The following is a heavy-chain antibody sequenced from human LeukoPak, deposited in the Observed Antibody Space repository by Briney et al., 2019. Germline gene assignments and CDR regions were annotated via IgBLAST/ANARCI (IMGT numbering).Heavy chain of an antibody. V-gene: IGHV3-48*04. Sequence: GGSLRLSCAASGFTFSNAWMNWVRQAPGKGLEWVSYISSSGSTIYYADSVKGRFTISRDNAKNSLYLQMNSLRAEDMALYYCAKDLGGTAHAFDYWGQGTLVTVSS. D-gene: IGHD3-16*01. CDR2: ISSSGSTI. J-gene: IGHJ4*02. CDR1: GFTFSNAW. CDR3: AKDLGGTAHAFDY.